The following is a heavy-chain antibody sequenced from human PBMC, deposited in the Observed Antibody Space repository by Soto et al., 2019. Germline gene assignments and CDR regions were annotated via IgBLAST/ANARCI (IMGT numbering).Heavy chain of an antibody. CDR3: ARALPDYDFWSGLRDFDD. D-gene: IGHD3-3*01. V-gene: IGHV1-18*01. Sequence: ASVKVSCKASGYTFTSYGISWVRQAPGQGLEWMGWISAYNGNTNYAQKLQGRVTMTTDTSTSTAYMELRSLRSDDTAVYYCARALPDYDFWSGLRDFDDWGQGTLVTVSS. CDR1: GYTFTSYG. CDR2: ISAYNGNT. J-gene: IGHJ4*02.